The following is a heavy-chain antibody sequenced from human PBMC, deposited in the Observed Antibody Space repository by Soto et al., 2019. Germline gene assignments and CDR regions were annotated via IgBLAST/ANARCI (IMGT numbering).Heavy chain of an antibody. CDR1: GGSISSGGYS. D-gene: IGHD2-15*01. CDR3: ARGGWGGYCSGGSSYSGKWFDP. CDR2: IYHSGST. J-gene: IGHJ5*02. Sequence: SETLSLTCAVSGGSISSGGYSWSWIRQPPGKGLEWIGYIYHSGSTYYNPSLKSRVTISVDRSKNQFSLKLSSVTAADTAVYYCARGGWGGYCSGGSSYSGKWFDPWGQGTLVTVSS. V-gene: IGHV4-30-2*01.